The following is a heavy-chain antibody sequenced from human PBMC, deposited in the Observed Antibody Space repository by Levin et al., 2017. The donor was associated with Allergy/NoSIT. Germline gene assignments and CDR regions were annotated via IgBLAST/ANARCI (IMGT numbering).Heavy chain of an antibody. CDR3: ARSGYSRYSYGMDV. V-gene: IGHV3-13*01. Sequence: GESLKISCAASGFTLSSYDMHWVRQTAGKGLEWVATIGTTGDTYYPGSVKGRFTVSRESAKNPLYLQMNSLRDGDTAVYCCARSGYSRYSYGMDVWGQGTTVTVSS. J-gene: IGHJ6*02. CDR1: GFTLSSYD. D-gene: IGHD5-12*01. CDR2: IGTTGDT.